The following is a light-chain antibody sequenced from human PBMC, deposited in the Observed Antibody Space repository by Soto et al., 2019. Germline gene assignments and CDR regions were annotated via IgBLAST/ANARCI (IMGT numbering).Light chain of an antibody. CDR1: QSVSSSY. V-gene: IGKV3-20*01. CDR3: QQYNTYSSLT. CDR2: GAS. J-gene: IGKJ4*01. Sequence: EIVLTQSPGTLSLSPGERAALSCSSSQSVSSSYLAWYQQKPGQAPRLLIYGASSRATGVPARFSGSGSETDFSLTISSLQIEDFATYYCQQYNTYSSLTFGGGTKVDIK.